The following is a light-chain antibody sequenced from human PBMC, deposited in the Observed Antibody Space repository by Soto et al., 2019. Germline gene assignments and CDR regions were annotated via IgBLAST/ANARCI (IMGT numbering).Light chain of an antibody. CDR3: SSYADTAYV. V-gene: IGLV2-23*01. J-gene: IGLJ1*01. CDR1: SSDVGSYNL. CDR2: EGT. Sequence: QSALTQPASVSGSPGQSITISCTGTSSDVGSYNLVSWYRQHPGKAPQLIIYEGTKRPSGVSTRFSGSMSGNTASLTISGLQAEDEADYHCSSYADTAYVFGTGTKVTV.